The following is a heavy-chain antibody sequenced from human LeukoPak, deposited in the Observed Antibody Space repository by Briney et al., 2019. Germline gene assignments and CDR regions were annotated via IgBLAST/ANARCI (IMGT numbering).Heavy chain of an antibody. CDR2: IYYSGST. Sequence: PSETLSLTCTVSGGSISSYYWSWIRQPPGKGLEWIGYIYYSGSTNYNPSLKSRVTISVDTSKNQFSLKLSSVTAAGTAVYYCARGIVVVTAANFDYWGQGTLVTVSS. J-gene: IGHJ4*02. CDR3: ARGIVVVTAANFDY. V-gene: IGHV4-59*01. CDR1: GGSISSYY. D-gene: IGHD2-21*02.